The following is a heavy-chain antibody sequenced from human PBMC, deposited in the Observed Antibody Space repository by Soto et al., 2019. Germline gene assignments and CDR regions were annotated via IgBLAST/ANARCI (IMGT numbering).Heavy chain of an antibody. V-gene: IGHV3-23*01. J-gene: IGHJ6*02. CDR3: ASTPWERYYYGSGIPYGVYYYGMDV. CDR2: ISGSGGST. Sequence: EVQLLESGGGLVQPGGSLRLSCAASGFTFSSYAMSWVRQAPGKGLEWVSAISGSGGSTYYADSVKGRFTISRDNSKNTLYLQMNSLRAEDTAVYYCASTPWERYYYGSGIPYGVYYYGMDVWGQGTTVTVSS. CDR1: GFTFSSYA. D-gene: IGHD3-10*01.